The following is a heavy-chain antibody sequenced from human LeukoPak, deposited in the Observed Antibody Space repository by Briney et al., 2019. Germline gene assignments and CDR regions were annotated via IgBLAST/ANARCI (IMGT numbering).Heavy chain of an antibody. CDR2: IKSKTAGGTT. Sequence: PGGSLRLSCAASGFTFSNVWMSWVRQAPGKGLEWVGRIKSKTAGGTTAYGAPVKGRFTISRDDSKTTLYLQMNSLKTEDTAVYYCTTESDIVEPTGGAFDIWGQGTMVTVSS. CDR3: TTESDIVEPTGGAFDI. V-gene: IGHV3-15*01. CDR1: GFTFSNVW. J-gene: IGHJ3*02. D-gene: IGHD1-26*01.